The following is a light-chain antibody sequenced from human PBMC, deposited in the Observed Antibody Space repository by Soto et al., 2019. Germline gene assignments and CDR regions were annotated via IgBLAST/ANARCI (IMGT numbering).Light chain of an antibody. CDR2: GAS. J-gene: IGKJ3*01. CDR3: QQNGSSPFT. CDR1: QSVSSSY. Sequence: ESVLTQSPGTLSMSPGERATLSCRASQSVSSSYSAWYQQKPGQGPRLLIYGASRRATGIPDRFSGSGSGTDFTLTISRLEPEDFAVYYCQQNGSSPFTFGPGTKVDIK. V-gene: IGKV3-20*01.